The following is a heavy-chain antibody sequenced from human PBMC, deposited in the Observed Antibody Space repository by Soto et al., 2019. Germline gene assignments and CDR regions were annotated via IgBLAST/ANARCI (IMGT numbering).Heavy chain of an antibody. CDR2: IYYSGST. CDR3: AREGFGVGNFDY. Sequence: QVQLQESGPGLVKPSQTLSLTCTVSGGSISSGGYYWSWIRQHPGKGLEWIGYIYYSGSTYYNPSLKSRXXIXVXXSKNQFSLKLSSVTAADTAVYYCAREGFGVGNFDYWGQGTLVTVSS. CDR1: GGSISSGGYY. D-gene: IGHD3-3*01. V-gene: IGHV4-31*03. J-gene: IGHJ4*02.